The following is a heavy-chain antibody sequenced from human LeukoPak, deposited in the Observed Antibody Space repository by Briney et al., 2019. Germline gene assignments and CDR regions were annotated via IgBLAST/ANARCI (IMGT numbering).Heavy chain of an antibody. CDR3: ARLGSASRYFDL. D-gene: IGHD3-10*01. V-gene: IGHV4-59*01. CDR2: IYYSGST. Sequence: SETLYLTCTVSGGSISSYDWSWIRQPAGKGLEWIAYIYYSGSTSYNPSLKSRVTISLDTSKNQFSLKLNSVTAADTAVYYCARLGSASRYFDLWGRGSLVTVSS. CDR1: GGSISSYD. J-gene: IGHJ2*01.